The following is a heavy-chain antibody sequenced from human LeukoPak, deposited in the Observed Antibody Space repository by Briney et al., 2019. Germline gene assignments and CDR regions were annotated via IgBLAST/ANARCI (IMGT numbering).Heavy chain of an antibody. CDR1: GFTFSSYA. CDR3: AKGTGRYCSSTSCLASDY. Sequence: PGGSLRLSCAASGFTFSSYAMSWVRQAPGKGLEWVSAISGSGGSTYYADPVKGRFTISRDNSKNTLYLQMNSLRAEDTAVYYCAKGTGRYCSSTSCLASDYWGQGTLVTVSS. CDR2: ISGSGGST. V-gene: IGHV3-23*01. J-gene: IGHJ4*02. D-gene: IGHD2-2*01.